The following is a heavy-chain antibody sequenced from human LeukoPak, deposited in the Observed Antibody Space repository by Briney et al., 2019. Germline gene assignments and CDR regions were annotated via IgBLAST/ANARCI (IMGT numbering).Heavy chain of an antibody. CDR2: ISYDGSNK. CDR3: ARVDQLLSYYYYGMDV. J-gene: IGHJ6*02. Sequence: PGGSLRLSCAASGFTFSSYSMNWVRQAPGKGLEWVAVISYDGSNKYYADSVKGRFTISRDNSKNTLYLQMNSLRAEDTAVYYCARVDQLLSYYYYGMDVWGQGTTVTVSS. CDR1: GFTFSSYS. V-gene: IGHV3-30*03. D-gene: IGHD2-2*01.